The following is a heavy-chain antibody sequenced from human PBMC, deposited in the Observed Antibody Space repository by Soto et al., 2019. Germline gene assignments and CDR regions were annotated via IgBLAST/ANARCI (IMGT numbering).Heavy chain of an antibody. Sequence: GGSLRLSCAASGFTFSTYTMNWVRQAPGKGLEWVSSISSSSSYIYYADSVKGRFTISRDNAKNSLYLQMNSPRAEDTAVYYCAKDIVATMLRSGNYYYGMDVWGQGTTVTVSS. CDR2: ISSSSSYI. D-gene: IGHD5-12*01. V-gene: IGHV3-21*01. CDR1: GFTFSTYT. CDR3: AKDIVATMLRSGNYYYGMDV. J-gene: IGHJ6*02.